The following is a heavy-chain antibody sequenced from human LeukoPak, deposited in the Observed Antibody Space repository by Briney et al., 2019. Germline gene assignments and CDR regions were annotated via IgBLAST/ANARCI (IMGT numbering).Heavy chain of an antibody. Sequence: ASVKVSCKASGYTFTSYDINWVRQATGQGLEWMGWMNPNSGNTGYAQKFQGGVTITRNTSISTAYMELSSLRSEDTAVYYCARGKYYYYMDVWGKGTTVTVSS. J-gene: IGHJ6*03. V-gene: IGHV1-8*03. CDR1: GYTFTSYD. CDR3: ARGKYYYYMDV. CDR2: MNPNSGNT.